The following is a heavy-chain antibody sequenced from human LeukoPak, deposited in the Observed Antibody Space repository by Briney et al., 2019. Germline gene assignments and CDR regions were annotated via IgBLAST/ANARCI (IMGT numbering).Heavy chain of an antibody. D-gene: IGHD3-3*01. CDR1: GGSISSYY. J-gene: IGHJ5*02. CDR2: IYYSGST. Sequence: SGTLSLTCTVSGGSISSYYWSWIRQPPGKGLEWIGYIYYSGSTNYNPSLKSRVTISVDTSKNQFSLKLSSVTAADTAVYYCARYYDFWSGYYWFDPWGQGTLVTVSS. CDR3: ARYYDFWSGYYWFDP. V-gene: IGHV4-59*08.